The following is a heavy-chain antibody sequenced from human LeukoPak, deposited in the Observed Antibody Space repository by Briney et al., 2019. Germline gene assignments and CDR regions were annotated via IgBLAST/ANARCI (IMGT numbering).Heavy chain of an antibody. CDR1: GFTFRSYW. Sequence: PGGSLRLSCAASGFTFRSYWMSWVRQAPGKGLECVANIKEDGSEKYYVDSVKGRFTISRDNAENSLFLQMNSLRAEDTAVYYCGRGHYGDYAWGQGTLVTVSS. V-gene: IGHV3-7*01. CDR3: GRGHYGDYA. CDR2: IKEDGSEK. J-gene: IGHJ5*02. D-gene: IGHD4-17*01.